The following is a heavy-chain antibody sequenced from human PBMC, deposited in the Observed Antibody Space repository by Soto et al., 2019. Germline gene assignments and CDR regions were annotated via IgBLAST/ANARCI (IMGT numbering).Heavy chain of an antibody. CDR1: GFTFSTDA. D-gene: IGHD5-12*01. V-gene: IGHV3-23*01. CDR2: ISGSGGRT. Sequence: PGGSLRLSCAASGFTFSTDAMNWVRQAPGKGLEWVSGISGSGGRTYYADSVKGRFTISRDNSKNTLYLQMNSLRAEDAAVYYCAKSPKSAYEPPWYYSGLGTLVPVSS. CDR3: AKSPKSAYEPPWYY. J-gene: IGHJ4*02.